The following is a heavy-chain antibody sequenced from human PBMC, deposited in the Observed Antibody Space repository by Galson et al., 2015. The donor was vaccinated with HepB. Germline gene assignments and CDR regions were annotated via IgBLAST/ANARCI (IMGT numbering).Heavy chain of an antibody. Sequence: SLRLSCAASGFTFSSYSMNWVRQAPGKGLEWVSSISSSSSYIYYADSVKGRFTISRDNAKNSLYLQMNSLRAEDTAVYYCARDPSGGSGYPYYFDYWGQGTLVTVSS. CDR1: GFTFSSYS. CDR3: ARDPSGGSGYPYYFDY. CDR2: ISSSSSYI. D-gene: IGHD3-22*01. V-gene: IGHV3-21*01. J-gene: IGHJ4*02.